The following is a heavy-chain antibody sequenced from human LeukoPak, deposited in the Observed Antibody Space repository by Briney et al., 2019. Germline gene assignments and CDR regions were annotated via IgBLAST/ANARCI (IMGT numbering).Heavy chain of an antibody. CDR1: GGSISSSSYY. J-gene: IGHJ4*02. V-gene: IGHV4-30-4*08. CDR3: ARRNRIQLWYDY. Sequence: SETLSLTCTVSGGSISSSSYYWGWIRQPPGKGLEWIGYIYYSGSTYYNPSLKSRVTISVDTSKNQFSLKLSSVTAADTAVYYCARRNRIQLWYDYWGQGTLVTVSS. CDR2: IYYSGST. D-gene: IGHD5-18*01.